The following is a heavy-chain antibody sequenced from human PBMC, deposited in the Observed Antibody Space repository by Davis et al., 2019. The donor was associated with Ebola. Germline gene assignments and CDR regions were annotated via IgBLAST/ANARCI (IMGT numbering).Heavy chain of an antibody. D-gene: IGHD2/OR15-2a*01. J-gene: IGHJ4*02. CDR1: GYTFTNYY. CDR3: SSEYGDY. CDR2: INPNDGRT. V-gene: IGHV1-46*01. Sequence: ALVKVSCKASGYTFTNYYMHWVRQAPGQGLEWMGMINPNDGRTIYAQKFQGRVTVTRDTSTTTVYMDLSSLRSEDTAVYYCSSEYGDYWGQGTLVTVSS.